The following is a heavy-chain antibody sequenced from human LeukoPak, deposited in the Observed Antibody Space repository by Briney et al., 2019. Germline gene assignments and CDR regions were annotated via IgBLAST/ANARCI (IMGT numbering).Heavy chain of an antibody. J-gene: IGHJ6*03. D-gene: IGHD1-1*01. Sequence: PGGSLRLSCAASGFTFSSYWMHWVRQAPGKGLVWVSRINSDGRSTSYADSVKGRFTISRDNAKNTLYLQMNSLRAEDTAVYYCARSRGYYYYMDVWGKGTTVTVSS. CDR3: ARSRGYYYYMDV. V-gene: IGHV3-74*01. CDR1: GFTFSSYW. CDR2: INSDGRST.